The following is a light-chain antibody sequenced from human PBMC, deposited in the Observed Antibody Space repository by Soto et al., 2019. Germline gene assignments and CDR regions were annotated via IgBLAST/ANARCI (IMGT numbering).Light chain of an antibody. J-gene: IGKJ2*01. CDR1: QSFSTW. V-gene: IGKV1-5*01. CDR2: GAS. Sequence: DIQMTQSPSTLSASVGDRVTITCRASQSFSTWLACYQQKPGKAPKFLISGASNLAIGVPAWFSGSGSWTALTLTGSRLKADDFATYYCYLYKTYPMYTFRQGTKLDIK. CDR3: YLYKTYPMYT.